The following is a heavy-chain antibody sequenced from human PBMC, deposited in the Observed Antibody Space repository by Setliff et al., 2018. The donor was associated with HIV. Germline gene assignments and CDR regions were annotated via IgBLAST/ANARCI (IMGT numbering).Heavy chain of an antibody. D-gene: IGHD7-27*01. Sequence: SETLSLTCTVSGGSISGSSYYWGWIRQSPEKGLEWIGSIFHAGSTYYNPSLKSRVTISVDTSENQLSLRLTSMTAADTAVYYCARQKKYRATKTGDFDSWGQGTLVTVSS. J-gene: IGHJ4*02. CDR2: IFHAGST. CDR3: ARQKKYRATKTGDFDS. CDR1: GGSISGSSYY. V-gene: IGHV4-39*01.